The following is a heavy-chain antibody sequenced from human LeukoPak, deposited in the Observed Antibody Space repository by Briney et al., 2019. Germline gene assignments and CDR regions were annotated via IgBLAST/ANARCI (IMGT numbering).Heavy chain of an antibody. CDR1: GFTFSSYA. V-gene: IGHV3-30*04. Sequence: PGGSLRLSCAASGFTFSSYAMHWVRQAPGKGLEWVAVISYDGSNKYYADSVKGRFTISRDNSKKTLYLQMNSLRVEDTAVYYCARARGGAAAGRDAFDVWGQGTMVTVSS. CDR3: ARARGGAAAGRDAFDV. J-gene: IGHJ3*01. CDR2: ISYDGSNK. D-gene: IGHD6-25*01.